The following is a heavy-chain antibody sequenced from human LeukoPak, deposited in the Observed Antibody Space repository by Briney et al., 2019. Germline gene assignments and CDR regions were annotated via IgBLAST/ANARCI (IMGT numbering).Heavy chain of an antibody. CDR3: ARDSGTTGEVKFDP. CDR1: GGSISSYY. CDR2: MYSSGS. Sequence: PSETLSLTCTVSGGSISSYYLSWIRQTAGKGLEWIGRMYSSGSNYNPSLKSRVTMSIDTSTNQLSLKLSSVTAADTAVYYCARDSGTTGEVKFDPWGQGILVTVSS. V-gene: IGHV4-4*07. D-gene: IGHD3-10*01. J-gene: IGHJ5*02.